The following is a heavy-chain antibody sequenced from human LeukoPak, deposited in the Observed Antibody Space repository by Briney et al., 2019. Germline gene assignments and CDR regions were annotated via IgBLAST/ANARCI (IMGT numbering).Heavy chain of an antibody. CDR2: IYYSGST. CDR1: GGSISSGDYY. Sequence: SQTLSLTCTVSGGSISSGDYYWSWIRQPPGTGLEWIGYIYYSGSTYYNPSLKSRVTISVDTSKNQFSLKLSSVTAADTAVYYCARRSYYYDSSGYFDYWGQGTLGTVSS. J-gene: IGHJ4*02. V-gene: IGHV4-30-4*01. CDR3: ARRSYYYDSSGYFDY. D-gene: IGHD3-22*01.